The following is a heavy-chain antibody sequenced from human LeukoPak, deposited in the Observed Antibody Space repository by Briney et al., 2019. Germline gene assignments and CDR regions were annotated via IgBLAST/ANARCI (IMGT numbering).Heavy chain of an antibody. CDR1: GFTFSSYA. D-gene: IGHD1-26*01. J-gene: IGHJ3*02. V-gene: IGHV3-30-3*01. CDR3: AREAIVGATTDAFDI. CDR2: ISYDGSNK. Sequence: GGSLRLSCAASGFTFSSYAMHWVRQAPGKGLEWVVVISYDGSNKYYADSVKGRFTISRDNSKNTLYLQMNSLRAEDTAVYYCAREAIVGATTDAFDIWGQGTMVTVSS.